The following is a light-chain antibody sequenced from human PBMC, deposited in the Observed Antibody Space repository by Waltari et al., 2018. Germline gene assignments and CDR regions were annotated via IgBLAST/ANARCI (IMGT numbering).Light chain of an antibody. CDR2: YAS. J-gene: IGKJ1*01. CDR3: HQSYTLPRT. Sequence: EIVLTQSPDFQSVTPKETVTITCRASQSIGSSLHWHQQKPAQSPKLLIRYASQSFSGVPSRFSGSGSGTDFTLTINSLEAEDAATYYCHQSYTLPRTFGQGTKVEIK. V-gene: IGKV6-21*01. CDR1: QSIGSS.